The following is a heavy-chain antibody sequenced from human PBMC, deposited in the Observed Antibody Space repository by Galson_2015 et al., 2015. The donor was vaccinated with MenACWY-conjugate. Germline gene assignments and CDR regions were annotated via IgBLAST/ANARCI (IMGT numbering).Heavy chain of an antibody. V-gene: IGHV4-39*01. D-gene: IGHD2-2*01. CDR3: ARHDRTAPARSGAFDI. CDR1: GGSISSSSYY. J-gene: IGHJ3*02. CDR2: IYYSGGT. Sequence: SETLSLTCTVSGGSISSSSYYWDWIRQPPGRGLEWIGTIYYSGGTYYNSSLKSRVTISVDTSQNQFSLNLSSVTAADTAMYYCARHDRTAPARSGAFDIWGRGTMVTVSS.